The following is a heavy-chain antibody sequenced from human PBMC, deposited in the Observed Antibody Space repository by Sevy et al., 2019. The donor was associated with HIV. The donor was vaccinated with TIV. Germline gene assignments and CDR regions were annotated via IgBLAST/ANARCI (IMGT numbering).Heavy chain of an antibody. J-gene: IGHJ6*02. CDR1: GGSISSSNW. CDR3: ARDSRDGYCSSTSCFYYYYGMYV. V-gene: IGHV4-4*02. D-gene: IGHD2-2*03. Sequence: SETLSLTCAVSGGSISSSNWWSWVRQPPGKGLEWIGEIYHSGSTNYNPSLKSRVTISVDKSKNQFSLKLSSVTAADTAVYYCARDSRDGYCSSTSCFYYYYGMYVWGQGTTVTVSS. CDR2: IYHSGST.